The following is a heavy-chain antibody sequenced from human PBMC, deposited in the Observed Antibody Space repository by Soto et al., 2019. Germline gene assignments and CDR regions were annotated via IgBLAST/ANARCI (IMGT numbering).Heavy chain of an antibody. V-gene: IGHV3-9*01. J-gene: IGHJ3*02. CDR3: AKDRNYDSGWRGAFDI. CDR1: GFTFEDYA. Sequence: GGSLRLSCTASGFTFEDYAMSWVRQAPGKGLKWVSGISWNSGSLGYADSVKGRFTISRDNAKNSLYLQMNSLRAEDTALYYCAKDRNYDSGWRGAFDIWGQGTMVTVSS. D-gene: IGHD6-19*01. CDR2: ISWNSGSL.